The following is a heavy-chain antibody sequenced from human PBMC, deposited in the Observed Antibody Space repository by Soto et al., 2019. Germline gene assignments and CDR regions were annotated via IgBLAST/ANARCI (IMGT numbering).Heavy chain of an antibody. V-gene: IGHV4-39*01. CDR2: ISYSGST. CDR3: ARQSYDSSDYFDY. Sequence: SETLSLTCTISGDSISSTSYYWGWIRQPPGKGLEWIGSISYSGSTYYNPSLKSRVTISVDTSRIHFSLQLISVTAADMAVYYCARQSYDSSDYFDYWGLGTLVTVSS. J-gene: IGHJ4*02. CDR1: GDSISSTSYY. D-gene: IGHD3-22*01.